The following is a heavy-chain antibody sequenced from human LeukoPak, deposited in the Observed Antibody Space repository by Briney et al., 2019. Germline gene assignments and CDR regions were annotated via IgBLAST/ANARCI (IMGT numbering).Heavy chain of an antibody. Sequence: GGSLRLSCAASGFTFSSYAMNWVRQAPGKGLEWVSYISSSGFSTYYAGSVKGRFTISRDNARNSLFLQMNSLAPEDTALYYCARGKRRFDYWGQGTLVSVSS. J-gene: IGHJ4*02. CDR3: ARGKRRFDY. V-gene: IGHV3-48*04. CDR1: GFTFSSYA. CDR2: ISSSGFST.